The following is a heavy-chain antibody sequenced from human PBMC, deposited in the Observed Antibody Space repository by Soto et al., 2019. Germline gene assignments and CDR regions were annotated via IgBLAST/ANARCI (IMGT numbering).Heavy chain of an antibody. CDR3: AKDLNGSGSFTSYYHYGMDV. Sequence: EVQMLESGGGLVHPGGSLRLSCAASGFTFRNYAMNWVRQAPGKGLEWVSSISGSGRNTYYADSVKGRLTISRDSSKNTLYLQMNRLRVEDTGVYYCAKDLNGSGSFTSYYHYGMDVWGQGTTVTVSS. J-gene: IGHJ6*02. CDR1: GFTFRNYA. V-gene: IGHV3-23*01. CDR2: ISGSGRNT. D-gene: IGHD3-10*01.